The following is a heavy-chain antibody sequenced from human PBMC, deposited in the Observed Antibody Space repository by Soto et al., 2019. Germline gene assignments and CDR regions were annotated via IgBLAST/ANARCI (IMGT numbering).Heavy chain of an antibody. Sequence: PGGSLRLSCLASGFTLGNYNMNWVRQAPGKGLEWLSYISRTSNTIYYADSVKGRFTVSRDNSKDSLYLQMSGLRDEDTAVYYCARTDYDSSGYYYTWFDPWGQGNLVTGSS. CDR2: ISRTSNTI. CDR1: GFTLGNYN. CDR3: ARTDYDSSGYYYTWFDP. J-gene: IGHJ5*02. V-gene: IGHV3-48*02. D-gene: IGHD3-22*01.